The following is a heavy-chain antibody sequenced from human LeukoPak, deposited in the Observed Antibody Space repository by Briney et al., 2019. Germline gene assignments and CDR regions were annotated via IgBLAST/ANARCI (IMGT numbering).Heavy chain of an antibody. Sequence: ASVTVSCKSSGYTLTDYYMHWVRQAPGQGLEWMGCINPKSGGTNYAQKFQGRVTITRDTSISTAYMQLSRLRSDDTAVYYCARGAYCGGDCSYFDYWGQGTLVTVSS. CDR3: ARGAYCGGDCSYFDY. J-gene: IGHJ4*02. V-gene: IGHV1-2*02. CDR2: INPKSGGT. D-gene: IGHD2-21*02. CDR1: GYTLTDYY.